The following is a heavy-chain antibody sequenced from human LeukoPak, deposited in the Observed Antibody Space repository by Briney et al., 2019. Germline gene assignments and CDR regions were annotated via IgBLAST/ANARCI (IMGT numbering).Heavy chain of an antibody. V-gene: IGHV3-30*19. CDR2: ISYDGSNK. Sequence: GTSLRLSCAASGFTFSTYGMHWVRQAPGKGLEWVAVISYDGSNKYYADSVKGRFTISRDNSKNTLFLQMNSLRAEDTAVYYCARVRRVPAVMSIDAFDIWRQGTIVTVSS. J-gene: IGHJ3*02. CDR1: GFTFSTYG. D-gene: IGHD2-2*01. CDR3: ARVRRVPAVMSIDAFDI.